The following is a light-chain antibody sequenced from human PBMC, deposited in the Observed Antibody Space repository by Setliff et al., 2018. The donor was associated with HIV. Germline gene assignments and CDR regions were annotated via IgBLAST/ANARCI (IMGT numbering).Light chain of an antibody. Sequence: QSVLTQPASVSGSPGQSITISCTGPSTDVVAYNLVSWFQQLPGKAPKLLIYEVTKRPSGVPDRFSASKSGNTASLTVSGLQAEDEADYYCSSYAAGNTFVFGTGTKVTV. CDR1: STDVVAYNL. CDR2: EVT. J-gene: IGLJ1*01. CDR3: SSYAAGNTFV. V-gene: IGLV2-8*01.